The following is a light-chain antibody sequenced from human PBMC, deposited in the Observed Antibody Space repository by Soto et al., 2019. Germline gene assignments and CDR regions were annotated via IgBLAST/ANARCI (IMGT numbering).Light chain of an antibody. J-gene: IGLJ1*01. CDR2: DVS. CDR1: SSDVGGYNY. CDR3: CSYAGSYTLV. V-gene: IGLV2-11*01. Sequence: QSVLTQPRSVSGSPGQSVTISCTGTSSDVGGYNYVSWYQQHPGKAPKLMIYDVSKRPSGVPDRFSGSKSGNTASLTISGLQAEDEADYYCCSYAGSYTLVFGTGNKVTVL.